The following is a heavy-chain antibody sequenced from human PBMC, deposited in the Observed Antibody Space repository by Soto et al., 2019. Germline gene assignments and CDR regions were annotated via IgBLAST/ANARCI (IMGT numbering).Heavy chain of an antibody. CDR1: GYTFTSYG. J-gene: IGHJ6*02. CDR3: AGSPXSILRGNHKAPYYGMDL. CDR2: ISAYNGNT. Sequence: ASVKVSCKASGYTFTSYGISWVRQAPGQGLEWMGWISAYNGNTNYAQKLQGRVTMTTDTSTSTAYMELRSLRSDDTAVYYCAGSPXSILRGNHKAPYYGMDLWGQGTTVTVSS. V-gene: IGHV1-18*01. D-gene: IGHD3-3*01.